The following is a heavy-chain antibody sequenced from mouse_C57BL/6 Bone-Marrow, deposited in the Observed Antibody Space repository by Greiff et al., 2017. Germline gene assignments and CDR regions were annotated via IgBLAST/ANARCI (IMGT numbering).Heavy chain of an antibody. CDR2: IFPGSGST. CDR3: ARGVLRY. V-gene: IGHV1-75*01. CDR1: GYTFTDYY. Sequence: VQLQQSGPELVKPGASVKISCKASGYTFTDYYINWVKQRPGQGLEWIGWIFPGSGSTYYNEKFKGKATLTVDKSSSTAYILLSSLTSEDSAVYFCARGVLRYWGQGTLVTVSA. D-gene: IGHD1-1*01. J-gene: IGHJ3*01.